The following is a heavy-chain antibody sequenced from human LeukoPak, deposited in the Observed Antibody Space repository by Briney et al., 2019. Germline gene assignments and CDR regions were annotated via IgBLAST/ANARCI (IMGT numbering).Heavy chain of an antibody. D-gene: IGHD5-18*01. CDR1: GGSISSSSYY. V-gene: IGHV4-61*01. CDR3: ARSEYSYGADAFDI. J-gene: IGHJ3*02. CDR2: IYYSGST. Sequence: SETLSLTCTVSGGSISSSSYYWSWIRQPPGKGLEWIGYIYYSGSTNYSPSLKSRVTISVDTSKNQFSLKLSSVTAADTAVYYCARSEYSYGADAFDIWGQGTMVTVSS.